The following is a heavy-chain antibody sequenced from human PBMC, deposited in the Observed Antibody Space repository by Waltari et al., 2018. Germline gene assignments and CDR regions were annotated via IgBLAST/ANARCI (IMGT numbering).Heavy chain of an antibody. Sequence: QVQLVQSGAEVKKPDASVKVSCKASGYTFTAYYIHWVRQAPGQGLEWMGRSNPSSGGTNHALKFHGTVTITRDTPISTAYMELSRLRSDDMAVYYCARDGLYGNGMDVWGQGTTVTVSS. D-gene: IGHD3-10*01. CDR1: GYTFTAYY. V-gene: IGHV1-2*06. J-gene: IGHJ6*02. CDR2: SNPSSGGT. CDR3: ARDGLYGNGMDV.